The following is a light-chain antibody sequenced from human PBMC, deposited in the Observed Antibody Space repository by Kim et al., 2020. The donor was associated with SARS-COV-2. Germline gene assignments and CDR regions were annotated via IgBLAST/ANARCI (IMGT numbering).Light chain of an antibody. V-gene: IGLV2-8*01. J-gene: IGLJ2*01. CDR2: EVT. Sequence: GQSVTISCSGTRSDVGAYYYVSCYQQYPGKAPKLMFYEVTKRPSAAPGRFSGSKSGNTASLTVAGLQAEDEADYYRLSFTGVHHVAFGGGTQLTVL. CDR1: RSDVGAYYY. CDR3: LSFTGVHHVA.